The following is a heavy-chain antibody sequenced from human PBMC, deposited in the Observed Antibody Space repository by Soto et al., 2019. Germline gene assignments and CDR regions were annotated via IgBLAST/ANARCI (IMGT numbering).Heavy chain of an antibody. V-gene: IGHV3-23*01. CDR1: GFTFSTYA. J-gene: IGHJ4*02. Sequence: EVHVLESGGDLVQPGGSLRLSCAASGFTFSTYAMTWVRQAAGKGLEWVSTISDSSSTYYADSVKGRFTISRDNSKNTLCLEMTSLRADDTAVYYCAKNKGGNYCTRTSCLYSFDYWGQGTLVTVSS. D-gene: IGHD2-2*01. CDR3: AKNKGGNYCTRTSCLYSFDY. CDR2: ISDSSST.